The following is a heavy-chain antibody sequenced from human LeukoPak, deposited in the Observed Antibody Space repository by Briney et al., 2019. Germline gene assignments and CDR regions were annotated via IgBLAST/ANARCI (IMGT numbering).Heavy chain of an antibody. CDR1: GFTFTTYW. V-gene: IGHV3-7*01. CDR3: AREGRAPNA. Sequence: GGSLRLSCAASGFTFTTYWMTWVRQAPGKGPEWVATIKQDGSEKYYVDSVKGRFTISRANAENSVFLQMNSLRAEDTAVYYCAREGRAPNAWGPGTLVTVSS. D-gene: IGHD1-26*01. J-gene: IGHJ5*01. CDR2: IKQDGSEK.